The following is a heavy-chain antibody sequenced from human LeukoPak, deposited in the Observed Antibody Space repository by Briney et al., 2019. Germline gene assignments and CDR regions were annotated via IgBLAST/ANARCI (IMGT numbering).Heavy chain of an antibody. CDR1: GYSFTSYW. CDR3: AKTGIVGATMNYFDY. D-gene: IGHD1-26*01. J-gene: IGHJ4*02. V-gene: IGHV5-51*01. CDR2: IYPGDSDT. Sequence: PGESLKISCKGSGYSFTSYWIGWVRQMPGKGLEWMGIIYPGDSDTRYSPSFQGQVTISADKSINTAYLQWSSLKASDTAIYYCAKTGIVGATMNYFDYWGQGTLVTVSS.